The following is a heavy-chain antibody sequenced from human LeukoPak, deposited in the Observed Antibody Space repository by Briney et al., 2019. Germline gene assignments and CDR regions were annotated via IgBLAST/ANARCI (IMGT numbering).Heavy chain of an antibody. D-gene: IGHD3-10*01. J-gene: IGHJ3*02. Sequence: GESLKISCKGSGYSFTTYWIGWVRQMPGKGLEWMGIIYPGDSDTRYSPSFQGQVTISADKSISTAYLQWSSLKASDTAMYYCARHVVRDGGAFDIWGQGTMVTVSS. CDR1: GYSFTTYW. V-gene: IGHV5-51*01. CDR2: IYPGDSDT. CDR3: ARHVVRDGGAFDI.